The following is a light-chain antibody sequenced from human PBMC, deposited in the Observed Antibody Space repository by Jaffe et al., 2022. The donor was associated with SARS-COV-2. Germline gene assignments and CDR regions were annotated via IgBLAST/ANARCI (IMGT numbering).Light chain of an antibody. CDR3: SSYTSSSTPWV. CDR2: EVS. CDR1: SSDVGGYNY. V-gene: IGLV2-14*01. Sequence: QSALTQPASVSGSPGQSITISCTGTSSDVGGYNYVSWYQQHPGKAPKLMIYEVSNRPSGVPDRFSGSKSGNTASLTISGLQADDEADYYCSSYTSSSTPWVFGGGTKLTVL. J-gene: IGLJ3*02.